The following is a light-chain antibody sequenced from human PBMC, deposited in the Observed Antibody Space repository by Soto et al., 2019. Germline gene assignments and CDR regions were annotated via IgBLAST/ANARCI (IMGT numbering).Light chain of an antibody. Sequence: AIRMTQSPSSFSASTGDRVTITCRASQGISSYLAWYQQKPGKAPKLLIYAASTLQSGVPSRFSGSGSGTDFTLTTSRLQYQAFATSYCQQYYSYRTFGQATRLEIK. V-gene: IGKV1-8*01. CDR2: AAS. CDR3: QQYYSYRT. CDR1: QGISSY. J-gene: IGKJ5*01.